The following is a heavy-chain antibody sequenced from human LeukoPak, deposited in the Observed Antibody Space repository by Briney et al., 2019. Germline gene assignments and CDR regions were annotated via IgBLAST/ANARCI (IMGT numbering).Heavy chain of an antibody. J-gene: IGHJ4*02. CDR3: ARRPGPAAQIDY. Sequence: GASVKVSCKASGYTFTGYYMHWVRQAPGQGLEWMGIINPSGGSTSYAQKFQGRVTMTRDMSTSTVYMELSSLRSEDTAVYYCARRPGPAAQIDYWGQGTLVTVSS. D-gene: IGHD6-13*01. V-gene: IGHV1-46*01. CDR1: GYTFTGYY. CDR2: INPSGGST.